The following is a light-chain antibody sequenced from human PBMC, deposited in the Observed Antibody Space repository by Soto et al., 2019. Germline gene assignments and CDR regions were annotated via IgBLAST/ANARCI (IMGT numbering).Light chain of an antibody. J-gene: IGLJ1*01. Sequence: QSALTQPASVSGSPGQSITISCTGNSSDVGSYNLVSWYQQHPGKAPKLMIYEGSKRPSGVANRFSGSKSGNTASLTISGLQAEDEADYYCCSYVGSSTYVFGTGTKLTVL. CDR2: EGS. CDR3: CSYVGSSTYV. CDR1: SSDVGSYNL. V-gene: IGLV2-23*01.